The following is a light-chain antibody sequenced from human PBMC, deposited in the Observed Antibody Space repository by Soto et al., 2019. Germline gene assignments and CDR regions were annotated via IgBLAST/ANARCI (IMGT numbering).Light chain of an antibody. CDR3: QQYGTSPWT. CDR1: QSVSSNY. Sequence: EIVLTQSPGTLSLSPGERATLSCRASQSVSSNYLAWYQQKPGRAPRLVIYGASSRATGIPDRFSGSGSETDFTLTISRLEPEDFAVYYCQQYGTSPWTFGQGTKVEIK. J-gene: IGKJ1*01. V-gene: IGKV3-20*01. CDR2: GAS.